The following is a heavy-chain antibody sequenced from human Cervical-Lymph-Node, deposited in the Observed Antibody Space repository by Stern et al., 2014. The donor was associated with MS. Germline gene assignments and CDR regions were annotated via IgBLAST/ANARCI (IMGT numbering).Heavy chain of an antibody. CDR2: IIPIFGTA. J-gene: IGHJ4*02. Sequence: QVQLGQSGAEVKKPGSSVKVSCKASGGTFSSYAISWVRQAPGQGLEWMGGIIPIFGTANYAQKFQGRVTITADESTSTAYMELSSLRSEDTAVYYCARDKWEEQLGGLDYWGQGTLVTVSS. D-gene: IGHD6-6*01. V-gene: IGHV1-69*01. CDR1: GGTFSSYA. CDR3: ARDKWEEQLGGLDY.